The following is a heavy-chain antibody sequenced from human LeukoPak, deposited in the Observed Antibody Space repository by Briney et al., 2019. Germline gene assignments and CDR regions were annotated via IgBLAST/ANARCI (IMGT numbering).Heavy chain of an antibody. V-gene: IGHV1-69*04. Sequence: SVKVSCKASGGTFSSYAISWVRQAPGQGLEWMGRIIPILGIPNYAQKFQGRVTITADKSTTTAYMELSSLRSEDTAVYYCARVSYYDSSGYPEYFHHWGQGTLVTVSS. D-gene: IGHD3-22*01. CDR3: ARVSYYDSSGYPEYFHH. CDR1: GGTFSSYA. J-gene: IGHJ1*01. CDR2: IIPILGIP.